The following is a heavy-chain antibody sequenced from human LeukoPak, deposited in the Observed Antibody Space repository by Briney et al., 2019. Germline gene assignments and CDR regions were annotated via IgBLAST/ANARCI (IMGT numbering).Heavy chain of an antibody. CDR1: GFTFSSYA. V-gene: IGHV3-23*01. J-gene: IGHJ3*02. CDR3: TTGYYDSSGYADAFDI. Sequence: GGSLRLSCAASGFTFSSYAMSWVRQAPGKGLEWVSAISGSGGSTYYADSVKGRFTISRDNSKNTLYLQMNSLKTEDTAVYYCTTGYYDSSGYADAFDIWGQGTMVTVSS. CDR2: ISGSGGST. D-gene: IGHD3-22*01.